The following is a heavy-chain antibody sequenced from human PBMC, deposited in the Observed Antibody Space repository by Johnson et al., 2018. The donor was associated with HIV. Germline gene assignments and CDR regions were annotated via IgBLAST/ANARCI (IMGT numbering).Heavy chain of an antibody. CDR3: ARDREYGLALGWALDI. J-gene: IGHJ3*02. V-gene: IGHV3-30*04. Sequence: QVQLVESGGGAVRPGRSLRLSCAVSGFTFSSYAMHWVRQAPGKGLEWVAVISYDGSNKYYADSVKGRFTISRDNSKNTLYLKTNSLRVEDTSVYYCARDREYGLALGWALDIWGQGTMVSVSA. CDR2: ISYDGSNK. D-gene: IGHD6-19*01. CDR1: GFTFSSYA.